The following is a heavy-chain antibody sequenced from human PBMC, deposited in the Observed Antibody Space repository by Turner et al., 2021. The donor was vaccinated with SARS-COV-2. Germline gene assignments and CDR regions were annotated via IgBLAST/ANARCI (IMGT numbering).Heavy chain of an antibody. Sequence: QVQLVGSGGGVVQPGRSLRLSCAASGFTFRSYGMHWVRQAPGKGLEWVAVISYDGSNKYYGDAVKGRFTISRDNSKNTLYLQMNSLRAEDTAVYYCAKGGGPYCSGGSCYPGSFDYWGQGTLVTVSS. CDR2: ISYDGSNK. CDR1: GFTFRSYG. CDR3: AKGGGPYCSGGSCYPGSFDY. D-gene: IGHD2-15*01. V-gene: IGHV3-30*18. J-gene: IGHJ4*02.